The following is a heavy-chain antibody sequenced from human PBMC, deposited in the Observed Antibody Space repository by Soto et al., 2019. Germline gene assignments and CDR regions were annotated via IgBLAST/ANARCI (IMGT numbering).Heavy chain of an antibody. CDR2: IYPGDSDT. Sequence: PGESLKISCNGSGYSVTSYWIGWVRQMPGKGLGWMGIIYPGDSDTRYSPSFQGQVTISADKSISTAYLQWSSLKASDTALYYCARTRRDGYNYDGFDIWGQGTMVTVSS. CDR1: GYSVTSYW. D-gene: IGHD5-12*01. V-gene: IGHV5-51*01. J-gene: IGHJ3*02. CDR3: ARTRRDGYNYDGFDI.